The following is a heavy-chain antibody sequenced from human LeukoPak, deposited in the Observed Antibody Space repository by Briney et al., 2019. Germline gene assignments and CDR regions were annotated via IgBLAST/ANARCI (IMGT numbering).Heavy chain of an antibody. CDR1: GCTFSSCA. J-gene: IGHJ4*02. CDR3: ATHYDASGYYYFDF. Sequence: GVSLRLSCAASGCTFSSCALTWVRQAPGKGLEWVSTISGTGVTTFYADSVRGRFTISRDNSKNTLYLQMSSLRAEDTAVYYCATHYDASGYYYFDFWGQGTLVTVSS. D-gene: IGHD3-22*01. CDR2: ISGTGVTT. V-gene: IGHV3-23*01.